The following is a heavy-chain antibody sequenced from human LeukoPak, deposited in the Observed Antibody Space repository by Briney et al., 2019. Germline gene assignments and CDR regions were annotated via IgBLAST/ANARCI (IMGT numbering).Heavy chain of an antibody. V-gene: IGHV3-23*01. D-gene: IGHD6-19*01. Sequence: GGSLRLSCAASGFTFSSYAMSWVRQAPGKGLEWVSAISGSGGSTYYADSVKGRFTISRDNSKNTLYLQMNSLRAEDTAVYYCAKEGIAVAGNSLGEADYWGQGTLVTVSS. J-gene: IGHJ4*02. CDR2: ISGSGGST. CDR3: AKEGIAVAGNSLGEADY. CDR1: GFTFSSYA.